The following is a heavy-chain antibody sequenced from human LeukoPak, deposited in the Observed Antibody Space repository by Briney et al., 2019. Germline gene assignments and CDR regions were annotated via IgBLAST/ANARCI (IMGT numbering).Heavy chain of an antibody. CDR1: GFTFSSYS. Sequence: PGGSLRLSCAAYGFTFSSYSMNWVRQAPGKGLEWVSSISSSSSYIYYADSVKGRFTISRDNAKNSLYLQMNSLRAEDTAVYYCARDGEQQLDYWGQGTLVTVSS. V-gene: IGHV3-21*01. D-gene: IGHD6-13*01. CDR2: ISSSSSYI. CDR3: ARDGEQQLDY. J-gene: IGHJ4*02.